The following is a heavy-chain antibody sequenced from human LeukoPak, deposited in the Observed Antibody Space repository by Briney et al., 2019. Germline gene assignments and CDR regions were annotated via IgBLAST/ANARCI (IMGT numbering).Heavy chain of an antibody. CDR2: IYYSGGT. Sequence: SETLSLTCTVSGGSISSYYWSWIRQPPGKGLEWIGYIYYSGGTNYNPSLKSRVTISVDTSKNQFSLKLSSVTAADTAVYYCARDQGYSSSWSYYYYGMDVWGQGTTVTVSS. CDR1: GGSISSYY. CDR3: ARDQGYSSSWSYYYYGMDV. J-gene: IGHJ6*02. V-gene: IGHV4-59*01. D-gene: IGHD6-13*01.